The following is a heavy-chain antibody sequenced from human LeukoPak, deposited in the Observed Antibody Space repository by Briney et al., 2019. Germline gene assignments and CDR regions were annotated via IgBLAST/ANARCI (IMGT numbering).Heavy chain of an antibody. CDR2: IDHSGST. CDR3: ARRLCSGGSCLLDY. Sequence: SETQSLTCAVYGGSFSGYYWSWIRQPPGKGLEWIGEIDHSGSTNYNPSLKSRVSISVDTSKNQFSLNLNSVTAADTAVYYCARRLCSGGSCLLDYWGQGTLVTVSS. J-gene: IGHJ4*02. V-gene: IGHV4-34*01. D-gene: IGHD2-15*01. CDR1: GGSFSGYY.